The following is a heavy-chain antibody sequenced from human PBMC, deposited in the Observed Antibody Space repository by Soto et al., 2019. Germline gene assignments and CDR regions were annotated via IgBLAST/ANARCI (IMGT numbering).Heavy chain of an antibody. D-gene: IGHD2-15*01. Sequence: QVQLQESGPGLVKPSQTLSLTCTVSGGSISSGDYYWSWIRQPPGKGLEWIGYNYYSGSTYYNPSLTGRVTISVDTSKNQFSLKLSSVTAADTAVYYCARDGNDGAAYFDYWGQGTLVTVSS. CDR1: GGSISSGDYY. CDR3: ARDGNDGAAYFDY. J-gene: IGHJ4*02. CDR2: NYYSGST. V-gene: IGHV4-30-4*01.